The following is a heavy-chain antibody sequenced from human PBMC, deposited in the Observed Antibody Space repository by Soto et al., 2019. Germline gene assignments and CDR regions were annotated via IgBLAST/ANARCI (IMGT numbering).Heavy chain of an antibody. CDR1: GGTFSSYA. J-gene: IGHJ5*02. CDR2: IIPIFGTA. V-gene: IGHV1-69*05. D-gene: IGHD1-26*01. CDR3: ARSSGGNFGIIIEGTNWFAP. Sequence: GASVKVSCKASGGTFSSYAISWLRQSPGQGLEWMGGIIPIFGTANYAQKFKGRVTLTRDTSASTVYMEVSSLTSEDTAMYYCARSSGGNFGIIIEGTNWFAPWGQGTLVTVSS.